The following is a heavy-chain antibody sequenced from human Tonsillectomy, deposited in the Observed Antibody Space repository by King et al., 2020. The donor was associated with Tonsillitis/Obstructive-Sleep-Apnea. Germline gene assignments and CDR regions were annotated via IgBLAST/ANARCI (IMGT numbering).Heavy chain of an antibody. Sequence: QLVQSGAEVKKPGSSVKVSCKASGGTFSSYAISWVRQAPGQGLEWMGRIIPILGIANYAQKFQGRVTITAEKSTSTAYMELSSLRSEDTAVYYCARDHTVTIFGVVIPYYFDYWGQGTLVTVSS. D-gene: IGHD3-3*01. CDR2: IIPILGIA. CDR1: GGTFSSYA. V-gene: IGHV1-69*09. J-gene: IGHJ4*02. CDR3: ARDHTVTIFGVVIPYYFDY.